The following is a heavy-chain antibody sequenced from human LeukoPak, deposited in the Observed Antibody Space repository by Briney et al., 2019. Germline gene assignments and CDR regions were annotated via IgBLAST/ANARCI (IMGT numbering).Heavy chain of an antibody. V-gene: IGHV3-69-1*01. CDR3: ASSYCSSTSCSIFTGDAFDI. CDR2: ISSSSTI. CDR1: GFTFSIYS. D-gene: IGHD2-2*01. Sequence: GGSLRLSCAASGFTFSIYSMNWVRQAPGKGLEWVSSISSSSTIYYADSVKGRFTISRDNAKNSLYLQMNSLRAEDTAVYYCASSYCSSTSCSIFTGDAFDIWGQGTMVTVSS. J-gene: IGHJ3*02.